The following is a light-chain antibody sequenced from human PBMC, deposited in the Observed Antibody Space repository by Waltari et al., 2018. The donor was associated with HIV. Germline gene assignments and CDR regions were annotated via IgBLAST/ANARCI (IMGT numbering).Light chain of an antibody. CDR2: WAS. Sequence: DVVMPQPPDLLIRSLGESTPINCKSRQSLLFTSGTKNYLAWYQQKPGQPPKLLVSWASTCESGVPARFSGAGSGTDFTLTISCLQAEDAATYFCQQYYMTPPAFGQGTKVEI. CDR3: QQYYMTPPA. CDR1: QSLLFTSGTKNY. V-gene: IGKV4-1*01. J-gene: IGKJ1*01.